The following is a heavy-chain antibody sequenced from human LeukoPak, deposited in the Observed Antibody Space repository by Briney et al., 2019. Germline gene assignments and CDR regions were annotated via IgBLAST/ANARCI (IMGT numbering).Heavy chain of an antibody. CDR2: IYYSGST. Sequence: SETLSLTCTVSGGSISSSSYYWGWIRQPPGKGLEWIGSIYYSGSTHYNPSLKRRLTISVDTSKNQFSLQLSSVTAADTAVYYCARVGDTYYYDSSGYYGGLDIWGQGTMVPVSS. CDR1: GGSISSSSYY. CDR3: ARVGDTYYYDSSGYYGGLDI. J-gene: IGHJ3*02. D-gene: IGHD3-22*01. V-gene: IGHV4-39*07.